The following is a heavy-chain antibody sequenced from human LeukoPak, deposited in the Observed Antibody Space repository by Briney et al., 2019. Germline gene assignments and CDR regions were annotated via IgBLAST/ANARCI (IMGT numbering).Heavy chain of an antibody. Sequence: GGSLRLSCAASGFTFSSYWMHWVRQAPGKGLVWVSRINSDGSSTSYADSVKGRFTTSRDNAKNTLYLQMNSLRAEDTAVYYCAKDIERTTVTTTYAFDIWGQGTMVTVSS. CDR3: AKDIERTTVTTTYAFDI. J-gene: IGHJ3*02. D-gene: IGHD4-17*01. CDR2: INSDGSST. CDR1: GFTFSSYW. V-gene: IGHV3-74*01.